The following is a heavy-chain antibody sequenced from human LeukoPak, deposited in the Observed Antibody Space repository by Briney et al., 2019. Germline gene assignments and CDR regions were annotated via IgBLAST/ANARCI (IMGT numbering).Heavy chain of an antibody. J-gene: IGHJ4*02. D-gene: IGHD3-22*01. CDR1: GFTVSSNY. Sequence: GGSLRLSCVVSGFTVSSNYMSWVRQAPGKGLEWVSVLYSGGNTYHADSVKGRFTISRGNSKNTLFLQMNSLRAEDTAVYYCAKDLGDSGGYDPFDYWGQGTLVTVSS. V-gene: IGHV3-53*01. CDR2: LYSGGNT. CDR3: AKDLGDSGGYDPFDY.